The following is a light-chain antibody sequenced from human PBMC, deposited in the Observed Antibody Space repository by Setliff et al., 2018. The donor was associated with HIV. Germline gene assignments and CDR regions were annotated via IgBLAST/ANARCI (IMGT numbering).Light chain of an antibody. J-gene: IGLJ1*01. Sequence: ALTQPASVSGSPGQSITISCTGTSSDVGSYNLVSWYLQRPGKAPKLIMYEVTKWPSGISDRFSGSKSGNTASLTISGLQADDEADYYCCSYGSSDTFVFGTGTKVTVL. CDR3: CSYGSSDTFV. CDR1: SSDVGSYNL. V-gene: IGLV2-23*02. CDR2: EVT.